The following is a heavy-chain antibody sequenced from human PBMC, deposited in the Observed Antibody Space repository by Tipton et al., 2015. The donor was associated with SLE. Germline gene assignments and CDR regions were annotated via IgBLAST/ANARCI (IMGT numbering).Heavy chain of an antibody. D-gene: IGHD1-1*01. CDR3: ARVPGLERSYYYYYYMDV. J-gene: IGHJ6*03. V-gene: IGHV4-39*07. Sequence: TLSLTCTVSGASISSTSYYWGWIRQAPGKGLEWIGSIYYSGTTYYNPSLKSRVTVSVDTSKNQFSLKLTSVTAADTALYYCARVPGLERSYYYYYYMDVWGKGTTVTVSS. CDR2: IYYSGTT. CDR1: GASISSTSYY.